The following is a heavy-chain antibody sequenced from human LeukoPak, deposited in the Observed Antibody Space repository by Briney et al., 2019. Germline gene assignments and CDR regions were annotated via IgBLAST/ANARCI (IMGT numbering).Heavy chain of an antibody. CDR1: GFTFSNAW. CDR2: IKSKTDGGTT. D-gene: IGHD1-26*01. V-gene: IGHV3-15*01. J-gene: IGHJ4*02. Sequence: GGSLRLSCAASGFTFSNAWMSWVRQAPGKGLEWVGRIKSKTDGGTTDYAAPVKGRFTISRDDSKNTLYLQMNSLKTEDTAVYYCTTGVWSGSYYYFDYWGQGTLVTVSS. CDR3: TTGVWSGSYYYFDY.